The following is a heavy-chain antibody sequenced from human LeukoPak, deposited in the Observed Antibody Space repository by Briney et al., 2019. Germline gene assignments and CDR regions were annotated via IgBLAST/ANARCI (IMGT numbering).Heavy chain of an antibody. CDR2: IYYSGST. D-gene: IGHD3-22*01. CDR1: GGSISSSSYY. J-gene: IGHJ4*02. CDR3: ARNNYYDRALFDY. V-gene: IGHV4-39*01. Sequence: SETLSLTCTVSGGSISSSSYYWGWIRQPPGKGLEWIGSIYYSGSTYYNPSLKSRVTISVDTSKNLFSLKLSSVTAADTAVYYCARNNYYDRALFDYWGQGTLGTVSS.